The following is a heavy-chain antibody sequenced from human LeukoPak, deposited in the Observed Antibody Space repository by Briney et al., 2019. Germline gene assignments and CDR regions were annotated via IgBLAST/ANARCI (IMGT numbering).Heavy chain of an antibody. Sequence: GSSVKVSCKASGGTFSSYAISWVRQAPGQGLEWMGGIIPIFGTANYAQKFQGRVTMTRNTSISTAYMELSSLRSEDTAVYYCARGTRIVVVTTIYYFDYWGQGTLVTVSS. J-gene: IGHJ4*02. CDR1: GGTFSSYA. CDR2: IIPIFGTA. D-gene: IGHD3-22*01. V-gene: IGHV1-69*05. CDR3: ARGTRIVVVTTIYYFDY.